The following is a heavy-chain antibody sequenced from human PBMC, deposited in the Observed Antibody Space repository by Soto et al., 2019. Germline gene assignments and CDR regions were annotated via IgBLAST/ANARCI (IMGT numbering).Heavy chain of an antibody. CDR3: ARTSGSYYEDYFDY. J-gene: IGHJ4*02. CDR1: GFTFSSYE. V-gene: IGHV3-48*03. CDR2: ISSSGSTI. Sequence: LRLSCAASGFTFSSYEMNWVRQAPGKGLEWVSYISSSGSTIYYADSVKGRFTISRDNAKNSLYLQMNSLRAEDTAVYYCARTSGSYYEDYFDYWGQGTLVTVSS. D-gene: IGHD1-26*01.